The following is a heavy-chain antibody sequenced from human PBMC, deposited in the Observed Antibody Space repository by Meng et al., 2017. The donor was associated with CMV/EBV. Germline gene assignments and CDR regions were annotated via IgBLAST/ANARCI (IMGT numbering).Heavy chain of an antibody. CDR3: AREGEVTIFGVVIYYYYGMDV. CDR2: ISSSGSTI. J-gene: IGHJ6*02. D-gene: IGHD3-3*01. Sequence: GGSLRLSCAASGFTFSSYEMNWVRQAPGKGLEWVSYISSSGSTIYYADSVKGRFTISRDNAKNSLYPQMNSLRAEDTAVYYCAREGEVTIFGVVIYYYYGMDVWGQGTTVTVSS. CDR1: GFTFSSYE. V-gene: IGHV3-48*03.